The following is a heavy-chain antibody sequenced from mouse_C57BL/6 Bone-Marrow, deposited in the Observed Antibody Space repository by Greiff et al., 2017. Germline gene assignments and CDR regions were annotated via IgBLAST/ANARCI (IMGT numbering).Heavy chain of an antibody. D-gene: IGHD3-3*01. Sequence: EVHLVESGGDLVKPGGSLKLSCAASGFTFSSYGMSWVRQTPDKRLEWVATISSGGSYTYYPDSVKGRFTISRDNAKNTLYLQMSSLKSEDTAMYYCAREGRYWGQGTTLTVSS. CDR2: ISSGGSYT. CDR3: AREGRY. V-gene: IGHV5-6*01. J-gene: IGHJ2*01. CDR1: GFTFSSYG.